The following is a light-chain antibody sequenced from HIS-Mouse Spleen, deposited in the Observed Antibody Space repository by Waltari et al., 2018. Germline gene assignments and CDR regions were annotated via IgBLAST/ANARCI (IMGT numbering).Light chain of an antibody. J-gene: IGLJ2*01. CDR3: YSTDSSGNHRV. V-gene: IGLV3-10*01. CDR2: EDS. CDR1: ALPKKY. Sequence: SYELTQPPSVSVSPRQTARITCSGSALPKKYAYWYQQKSGQAPVLVIYEDSKRPSGIPERFSGSSSGTMATLTISGAQVEDEADYYCYSTDSSGNHRVFGGGTKLTVL.